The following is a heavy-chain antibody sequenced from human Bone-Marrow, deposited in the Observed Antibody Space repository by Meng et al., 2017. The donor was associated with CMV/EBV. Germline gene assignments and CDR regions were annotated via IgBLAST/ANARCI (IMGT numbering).Heavy chain of an antibody. D-gene: IGHD3-3*01. CDR3: ANLGRYYDFWSGYPYYYYGMDV. J-gene: IGHJ6*02. CDR2: IKQDGSEK. V-gene: IGHV3-7*01. Sequence: GESLKISCAASGFTFSSYWMSWVRQAPGKGLEWVSNIKQDGSEKYYVDSVKGRFTISRDNAKNSLYLQMNSLRAEDMAVYYCANLGRYYDFWSGYPYYYYGMDVWGQGTTVTVSS. CDR1: GFTFSSYW.